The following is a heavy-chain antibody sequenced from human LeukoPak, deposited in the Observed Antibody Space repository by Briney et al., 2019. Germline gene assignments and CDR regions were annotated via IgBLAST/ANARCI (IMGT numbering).Heavy chain of an antibody. CDR3: AKKRRRGYYLNSAFDM. J-gene: IGHJ3*02. Sequence: TTSETLSLTCSVNGDSFNTYYWSWIRQPPGKALEWIGEISHRGTTSYSPSLKSRVTISVETSKNQFSLSVNSVTAADTAIYYCAKKRRRGYYLNSAFDMWGQGTMVTVSS. CDR2: ISHRGTT. CDR1: GDSFNTYY. D-gene: IGHD3-3*01. V-gene: IGHV4-34*01.